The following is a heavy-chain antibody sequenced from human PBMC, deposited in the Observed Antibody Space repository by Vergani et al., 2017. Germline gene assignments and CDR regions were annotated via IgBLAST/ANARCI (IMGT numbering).Heavy chain of an antibody. V-gene: IGHV3-30*02. CDR2: IRFDGSNT. CDR1: GFTFNNYG. D-gene: IGHD3-10*01. J-gene: IGHJ6*02. Sequence: QVQLVESGGGVVQPGGSLRLSCAASGFTFNNYGMNWVRQAPGKGLEWVAFIRFDGSNTYYADSLKGRFTISRDNSQNSLYLQMNSLRAEDTAVYYCAKTLLTFSXASGDHYYYYGMDVWGQGTTVTVSS. CDR3: AKTLLTFSXASGDHYYYYGMDV.